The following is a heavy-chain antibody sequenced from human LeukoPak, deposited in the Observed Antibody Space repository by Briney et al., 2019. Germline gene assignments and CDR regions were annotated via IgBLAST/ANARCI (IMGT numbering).Heavy chain of an antibody. CDR2: MNPNSANT. CDR3: ATVSW. J-gene: IGHJ4*02. Sequence: ASVKVSCKASGYTFTSYDINWVRQATGQGLEWMGWMNPNSANTGYAQKFQGRVTMTEDTSTDTAYMELNSLRSEDTAVYYCATVSWWGQGTLVTVSS. CDR1: GYTFTSYD. V-gene: IGHV1-8*01.